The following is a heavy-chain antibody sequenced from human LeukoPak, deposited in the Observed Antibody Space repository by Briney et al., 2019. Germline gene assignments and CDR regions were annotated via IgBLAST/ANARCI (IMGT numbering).Heavy chain of an antibody. CDR1: GFTFSSYE. CDR2: ISSSGSTI. J-gene: IGHJ6*03. CDR3: ARTYPYYYYMDV. D-gene: IGHD2-2*01. V-gene: IGHV3-48*03. Sequence: GGSLRLSCAASGFTFSSYEMNWVRQAPGKGLEWVSYISSSGSTIYYADSVKGRFTISRDNAKNSLYLQMNSLRAEDTAVYYCARTYPYYYYMDVWGKGTRSPSP.